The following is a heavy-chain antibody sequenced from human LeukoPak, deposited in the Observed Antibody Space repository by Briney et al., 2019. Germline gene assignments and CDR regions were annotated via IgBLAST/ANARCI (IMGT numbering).Heavy chain of an antibody. V-gene: IGHV4-39*01. J-gene: IGHJ4*02. Sequence: PSETLSLTCTVSGGSISSIGYYWGWIRQPPEKGLEGIGSMYYSGATYYNPSLKSRVTISIDTSKNQFSLKLSSVSAADTAVYYCARRRGDFWSDYYAFDYWGQGTLVTISS. D-gene: IGHD3-3*01. CDR2: MYYSGAT. CDR3: ARRRGDFWSDYYAFDY. CDR1: GGSISSIGYY.